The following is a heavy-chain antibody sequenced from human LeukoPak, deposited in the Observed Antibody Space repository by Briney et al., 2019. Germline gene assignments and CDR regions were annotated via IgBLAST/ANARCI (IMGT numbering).Heavy chain of an antibody. CDR1: GGSFSGYY. Sequence: SETLSLTCAVYGGSFSGYYWSWIRQPPGKGLEWIGEINHSGSTNYNPSLKSRVTISVDTSKNQFSLKLSSVTAADTAVYYCARGVRYNSSWYNYYYGMDVWGQGTTVTVSS. CDR3: ARGVRYNSSWYNYYYGMDV. CDR2: INHSGST. V-gene: IGHV4-34*01. J-gene: IGHJ6*02. D-gene: IGHD6-13*01.